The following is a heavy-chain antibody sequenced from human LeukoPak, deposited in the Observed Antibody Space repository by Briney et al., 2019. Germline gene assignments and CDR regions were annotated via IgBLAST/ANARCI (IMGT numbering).Heavy chain of an antibody. Sequence: GGSLRLSCAASGFPFSTYGMHWVRQAPDKGLEGVAVIWYDGSIKYYADSVKGRFTISKDNSKNTLDLQMNSLRAEDTAVYYCAKADEMNMDYWGQGTLVTVSS. D-gene: IGHD2/OR15-2a*01. J-gene: IGHJ4*02. CDR3: AKADEMNMDY. CDR1: GFPFSTYG. V-gene: IGHV3-33*06. CDR2: IWYDGSIK.